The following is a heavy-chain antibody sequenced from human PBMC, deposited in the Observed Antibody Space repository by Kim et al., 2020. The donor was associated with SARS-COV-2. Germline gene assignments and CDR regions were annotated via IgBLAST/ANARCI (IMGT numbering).Heavy chain of an antibody. J-gene: IGHJ4*02. D-gene: IGHD3-9*01. CDR3: SRAPPLIYNNDWYGLDY. V-gene: IGHV3-74*03. Sequence: GGSLRLSCAASGFTFSRYWMYWVRQVPEKGLVWVSRINIDGTSTTYADSVKGRFTISRDNTKNTLYLQMDSLRAEDTAVYFCSRAPPLIYNNDWYGLDYWGLGTLVTVSS. CDR1: GFTFSRYW. CDR2: INIDGTST.